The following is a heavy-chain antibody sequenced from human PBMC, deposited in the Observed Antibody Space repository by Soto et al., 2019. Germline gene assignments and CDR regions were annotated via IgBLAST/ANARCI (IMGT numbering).Heavy chain of an antibody. CDR2: IYYSGNT. CDR3: ARDSVLDYYRQPRHTYWSEP. V-gene: IGHV4-61*03. J-gene: IGHJ5*02. D-gene: IGHD1-26*01. CDR1: VVSGGRWIYY. Sequence: WGTLSLTCAVSVVSGGRWIYYWGCIRQPLGKGLEWIGYIYYSGNTDYNPSLRGRATISVDKAKNHFSMQLTSVTSADTDIYYCARDSVLDYYRQPRHTYWSEPWGKRXLGTVS.